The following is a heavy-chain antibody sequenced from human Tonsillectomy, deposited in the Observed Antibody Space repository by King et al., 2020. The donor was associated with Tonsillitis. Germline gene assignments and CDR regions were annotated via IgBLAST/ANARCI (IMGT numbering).Heavy chain of an antibody. J-gene: IGHJ6*02. CDR3: ARDSGSYQDHLGMDV. CDR2: IWYDGDKE. CDR1: GFTFSGFG. Sequence: VQLVESGGDVVQPGRSLRLSCAASGFTFSGFGMHWVRQAPGKGLEGVAVIWYDGDKEYYVDSVKGRFTISRDNSKNTLYLQMNSLRAEDTAVYYCARDSGSYQDHLGMDVWGQGTTVTVSS. V-gene: IGHV3-33*01. D-gene: IGHD3-10*01.